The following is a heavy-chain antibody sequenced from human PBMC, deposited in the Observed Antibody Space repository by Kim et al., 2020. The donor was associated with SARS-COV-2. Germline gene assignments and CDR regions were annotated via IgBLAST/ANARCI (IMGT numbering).Heavy chain of an antibody. CDR3: ARDLVPAAIGFAFDN. J-gene: IGHJ3*02. Sequence: SCAAYRFSFSSYRRKWVRQAPGKGLEWVASISISRSYIYYADSVKGRFTISRDNAKNSLYLQMNSLRAEDTAVYYCARDLVPAAIGFAFDNW. CDR1: RFSFSSYR. V-gene: IGHV3-21*01. CDR2: ISISRSYI. D-gene: IGHD2-2*01.